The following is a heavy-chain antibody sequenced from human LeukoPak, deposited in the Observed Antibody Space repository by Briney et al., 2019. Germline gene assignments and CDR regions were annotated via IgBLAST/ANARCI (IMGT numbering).Heavy chain of an antibody. CDR3: ARESGYYPNWFDP. D-gene: IGHD3-22*01. CDR2: IYTSGST. J-gene: IGHJ5*02. Sequence: PSETLSLTCSVSGGSITSSDYYWGWVRQPPGKGLEWIGRIYTSGSTNYNPSLKSRVTISVDTSKNQFSLKLSSVTAADTAVYYCARESGYYPNWFDPWGQGTLVTVSS. CDR1: GGSITSSDYY. V-gene: IGHV4-61*02.